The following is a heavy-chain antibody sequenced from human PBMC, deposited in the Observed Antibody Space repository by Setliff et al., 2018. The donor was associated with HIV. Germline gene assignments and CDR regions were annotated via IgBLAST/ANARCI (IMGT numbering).Heavy chain of an antibody. V-gene: IGHV3-21*01. CDR3: ARDIVGWPRFDP. Sequence: GGSLRLSCEVSGFTLTSNHMTWVRQAPGKGLEWVSSISSSSSYIYYADSVKGRFTIPRDNAKNSLYLQMNSLRAEDTAVYYCARDIVGWPRFDPWGQGTLVTVSS. D-gene: IGHD2-21*01. CDR2: ISSSSSYI. CDR1: GFTLTSNH. J-gene: IGHJ5*02.